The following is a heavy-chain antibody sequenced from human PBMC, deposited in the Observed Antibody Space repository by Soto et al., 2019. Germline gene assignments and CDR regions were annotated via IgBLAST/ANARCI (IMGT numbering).Heavy chain of an antibody. Sequence: SGPTRVNPTQTLTLTCIFSGFSLRNSGVGVGWIRQPPGKALEWLGFIYWNDDKRYSPSLKSRLTITKDTSKNQVVLTMTNMDPVDTATYYCAKSGSSGWYGWFDPWGQGTLVTVSS. V-gene: IGHV2-5*01. CDR3: AKSGSSGWYGWFDP. CDR2: IYWNDDK. J-gene: IGHJ5*02. CDR1: GFSLRNSGVG. D-gene: IGHD6-19*01.